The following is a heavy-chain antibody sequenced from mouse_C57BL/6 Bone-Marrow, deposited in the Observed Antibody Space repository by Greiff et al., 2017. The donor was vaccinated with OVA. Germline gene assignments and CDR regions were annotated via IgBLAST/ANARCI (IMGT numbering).Heavy chain of an antibody. J-gene: IGHJ4*01. V-gene: IGHV10-1*01. CDR3: VRLGYAMDY. CDR1: GFSFNTYA. Sequence: EVKLMESGGGLVQPKGSLKLSCAASGFSFNTYAMNWVRQAPGKGLEWVARIRSKSNNYATYYADSVKDRLTISRDDSESMIYLQMNNLKTEDTAMYYCVRLGYAMDYWGQGTSVTVSS. CDR2: IRSKSNNYAT.